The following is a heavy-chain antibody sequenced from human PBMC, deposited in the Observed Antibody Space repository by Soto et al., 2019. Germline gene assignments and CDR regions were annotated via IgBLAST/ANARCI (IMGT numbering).Heavy chain of an antibody. CDR1: GFTFSSYW. Sequence: SGGSLRLSCAASGFTFSSYWMSWVRQAPGKGLEWVANIKQDGSEKYYVDSVKGRFTISRDNAKNSLYLQMNSLRAEDTAVYYCARDPIQQERPVKLWGQGTLVTVSS. V-gene: IGHV3-7*05. D-gene: IGHD1-1*01. CDR3: ARDPIQQERPVKL. J-gene: IGHJ4*02. CDR2: IKQDGSEK.